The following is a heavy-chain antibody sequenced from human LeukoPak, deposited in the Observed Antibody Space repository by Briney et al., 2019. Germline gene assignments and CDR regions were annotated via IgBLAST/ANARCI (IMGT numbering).Heavy chain of an antibody. Sequence: NPSETLSLTCAVYGGSFSGYYWSWIRQPPGKGLEWIGEINHSGSTNYNPSLKSRVTISVDTSKNQFSLKLSSVTAADTAVYYCARVERTYYYDSSGYYFDYWGQGTLVTVSS. V-gene: IGHV4-34*01. CDR1: GGSFSGYY. CDR2: INHSGST. J-gene: IGHJ4*02. D-gene: IGHD3-22*01. CDR3: ARVERTYYYDSSGYYFDY.